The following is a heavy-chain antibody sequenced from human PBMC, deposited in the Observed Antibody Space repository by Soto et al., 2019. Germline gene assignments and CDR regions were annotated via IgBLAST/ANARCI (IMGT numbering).Heavy chain of an antibody. CDR3: ARGLKIRNDALEL. D-gene: IGHD3-22*01. V-gene: IGHV3-53*01. Sequence: PVVYLRLSCAASGFTFSDYYMNWVRQAPGKGLEWVSIIYSDGSTYYADYVKGRFTISRDNSKNTLYLQMDSLRAEDTAVYFWARGLKIRNDALELWGPGKMVTV. CDR1: GFTFSDYY. J-gene: IGHJ3*01. CDR2: IYSDGST.